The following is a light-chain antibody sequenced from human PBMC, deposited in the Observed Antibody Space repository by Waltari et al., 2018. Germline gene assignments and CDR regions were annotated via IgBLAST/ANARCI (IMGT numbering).Light chain of an antibody. CDR1: GSDVCGYAY. V-gene: IGLV2-8*01. J-gene: IGLJ3*02. CDR3: SSYAGSNNWV. Sequence: QSALTQPPSASGSPGQSVAIPCTGTGSDVCGYAYVCWYQQHPGKAPKLMIYEVNKRPSGVPYRFSGSKSGNTASLTVSGLQAEDEADYYCSSYAGSNNWVFGGGTKLTVL. CDR2: EVN.